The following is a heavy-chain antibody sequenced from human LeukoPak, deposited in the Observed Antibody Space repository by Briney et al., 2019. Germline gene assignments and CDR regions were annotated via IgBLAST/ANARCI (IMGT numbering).Heavy chain of an antibody. J-gene: IGHJ4*02. V-gene: IGHV3-33*01. CDR1: GFTFSSFG. D-gene: IGHD2-2*01. CDR2: IWYDGSNK. CDR3: TTDLRARYCSRTSCSTDF. Sequence: PGGSLRLSCAASGFTFSSFGMHWVRQAPGKGLEWVALIWYDGSNKYYPDSVKGRFTISRDNSKNSLYLQMNSLRAEDTAVYYCTTDLRARYCSRTSCSTDFWGQGTLVTV.